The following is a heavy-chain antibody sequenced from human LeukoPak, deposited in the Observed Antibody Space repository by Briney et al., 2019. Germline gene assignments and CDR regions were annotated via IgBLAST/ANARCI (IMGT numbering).Heavy chain of an antibody. V-gene: IGHV3-74*01. Sequence: QAWGSLRLSCAASAFTFSTSWMHWVRPAPGKGLVWVSRIDSDGGTTTYADSVKGRFTISRDNAKNTLYLQMNSLRAEDTAVYYCARDKFDSFLSDDYYYYGMDVWGQGTTVTVSS. J-gene: IGHJ6*02. CDR1: AFTFSTSW. CDR3: ARDKFDSFLSDDYYYYGMDV. D-gene: IGHD3-9*01. CDR2: IDSDGGTT.